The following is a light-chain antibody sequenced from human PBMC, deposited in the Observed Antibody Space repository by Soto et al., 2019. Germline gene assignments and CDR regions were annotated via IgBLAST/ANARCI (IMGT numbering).Light chain of an antibody. J-gene: IGLJ2*01. V-gene: IGLV2-11*01. CDR3: CSYGGSVI. CDR1: SRDFGADTH. Sequence: QSALTQPRSVSGSPGQSVTISCSGPSRDFGADTHVAWYQQYPDKAPEVMIYDVSQRPSGVPARFSGSKSGNTASLTISGLQAEDEADYYCCSYGGSVIFGGGTKLTVL. CDR2: DVS.